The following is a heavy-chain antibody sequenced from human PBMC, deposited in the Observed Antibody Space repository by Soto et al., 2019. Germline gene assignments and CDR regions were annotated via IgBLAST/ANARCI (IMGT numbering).Heavy chain of an antibody. CDR2: IKQDGSEK. Sequence: EVQLVESGGGLVQPGGSLRLSCAASGFTFSSYWMSWVRQAPGKGLEWVANIKQDGSEKYYVDSVKGRFTTSRDNAKNSLYRQMNSLRAEDTAVYYCAREEADSRAGLIGPWCPGTLVTVSS. V-gene: IGHV3-7*01. CDR1: GFTFSSYW. CDR3: AREEADSRAGLIGP. J-gene: IGHJ5*02. D-gene: IGHD6-19*01.